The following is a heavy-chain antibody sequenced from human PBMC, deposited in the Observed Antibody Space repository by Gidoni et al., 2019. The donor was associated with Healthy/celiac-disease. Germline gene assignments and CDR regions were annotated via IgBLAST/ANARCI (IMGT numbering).Heavy chain of an antibody. CDR2: ISGSGDST. CDR1: GFPFSSYA. J-gene: IGHJ5*02. D-gene: IGHD2-21*02. CDR3: AKDRVTAIPEDWFDP. V-gene: IGHV3-23*01. Sequence: EVQLLESGVGLVQPGGSLRLSCAASGFPFSSYAMSWVRQAPGKGLEWVSAISGSGDSTYYADSVKGRFTISRDNSKNTLYLQMNSLRAEDTAVYYCAKDRVTAIPEDWFDPWGQGTLVTVSS.